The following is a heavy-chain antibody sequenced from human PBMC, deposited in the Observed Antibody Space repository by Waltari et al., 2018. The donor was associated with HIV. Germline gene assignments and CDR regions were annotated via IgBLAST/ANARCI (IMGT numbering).Heavy chain of an antibody. Sequence: EVQLVESGGGLVQPVGSLRLYCAGSGLNLGSFWMSGVRQAPGKGLEVVANIKQDGSEKYYVDSVKGRFTISRDNAKNSLYLQMNSLRAEDTAVYYCAVRSPARRLNWFDPWGQGTLVTVSS. J-gene: IGHJ5*02. CDR2: IKQDGSEK. CDR1: GLNLGSFW. CDR3: AVRSPARRLNWFDP. D-gene: IGHD5-12*01. V-gene: IGHV3-7*01.